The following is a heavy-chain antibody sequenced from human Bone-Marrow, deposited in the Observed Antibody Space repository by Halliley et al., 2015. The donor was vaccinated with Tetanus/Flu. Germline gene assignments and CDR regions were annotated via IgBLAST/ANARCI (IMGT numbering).Heavy chain of an antibody. V-gene: IGHV3-9*01. D-gene: IGHD2-21*01. CDR3: AKDMKSGAGYCGYSSCYDSYALDV. CDR1: GFAFDDYA. J-gene: IGHJ6*02. Sequence: SLRLSCAASGFAFDDYAMHWVRQAPGKGLEWVSSISWNSGSIAYADSVKGRFTISRDNARNSLYLQMKSLRADDTALYYCAKDMKSGAGYCGYSSCYDSYALDVWGQGTTVSVSS. CDR2: ISWNSGSI.